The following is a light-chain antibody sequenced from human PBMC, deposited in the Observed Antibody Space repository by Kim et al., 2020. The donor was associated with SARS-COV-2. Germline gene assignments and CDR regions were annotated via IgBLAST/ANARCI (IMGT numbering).Light chain of an antibody. CDR3: QQRSNWLT. Sequence: EIVLTQSPATLSLSPEERATLSCRASQSVSSYLAWYQQKPGQAPRLLIYDASNRATGIPVRFSGSGSGTDFTLTISSLEPEDFAVYYCQQRSNWLTFGGGTKVDIK. J-gene: IGKJ4*01. CDR2: DAS. CDR1: QSVSSY. V-gene: IGKV3-11*01.